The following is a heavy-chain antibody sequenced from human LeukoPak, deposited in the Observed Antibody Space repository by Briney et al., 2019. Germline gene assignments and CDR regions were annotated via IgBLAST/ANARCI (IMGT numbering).Heavy chain of an antibody. V-gene: IGHV3-73*01. J-gene: IGHJ4*01. CDR2: IRGKTKSGET. CDR3: TSPAHDFDIWSGYYSL. D-gene: IGHD3-3*01. Sequence: GGSLKLSCYVSGFTFSDSVIHWVRHAAGKGLEWVGRIRGKTKSGETAYAASVEGRFTISRDDSKDTAYLQMNSLKPEDTAVYYCTSPAHDFDIWSGYYSLWGHGTQVTVSS. CDR1: GFTFSDSV.